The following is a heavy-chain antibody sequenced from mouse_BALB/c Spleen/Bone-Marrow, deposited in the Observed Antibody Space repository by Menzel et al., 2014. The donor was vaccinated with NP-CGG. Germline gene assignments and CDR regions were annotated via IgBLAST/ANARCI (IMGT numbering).Heavy chain of an antibody. CDR1: GFNIKDTY. V-gene: IGHV14-3*02. CDR3: ARYYYGSSYAMDY. Sequence: VQLQQSGAELVTSGASVKLSCTASGFNIKDTYMHWVKQRPEQGLEWIGRIDPANGNTKYDPKFQGKATIPADTSSNTAYLQLSSLTSEDSAVYYCARYYYGSSYAMDYWGQGTSVAVSS. J-gene: IGHJ4*01. D-gene: IGHD1-1*01. CDR2: IDPANGNT.